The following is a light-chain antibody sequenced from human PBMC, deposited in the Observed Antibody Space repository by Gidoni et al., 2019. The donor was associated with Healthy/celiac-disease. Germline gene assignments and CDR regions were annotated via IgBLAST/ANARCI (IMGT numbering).Light chain of an antibody. V-gene: IGKV4-1*01. J-gene: IGKJ1*01. Sequence: DIVMTQSPDSLAVSLGARATINCKSSQSVLYSSNNKNYLAWYQQKPGQPPKLLIYWASTRESGVPDRFRCSGSGTDFTLTISSLQAEDVAVYYCQQYYSTPWTFGQGTKVEIK. CDR2: WAS. CDR1: QSVLYSSNNKNY. CDR3: QQYYSTPWT.